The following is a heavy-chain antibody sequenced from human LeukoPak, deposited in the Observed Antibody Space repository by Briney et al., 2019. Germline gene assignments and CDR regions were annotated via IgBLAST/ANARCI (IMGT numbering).Heavy chain of an antibody. CDR2: ISYDGSDK. V-gene: IGHV3-30*18. D-gene: IGHD3-10*01. CDR3: AKDPRYYYGSGSSFSDYFDY. CDR1: GFTFSTYG. J-gene: IGHJ4*02. Sequence: GGSLRLSCAASGFTFSTYGMHWVRQAPGKGLEWVAIISYDGSDKYYADSMKGRFTIPRDNSKSTLYLQMNSLRAEDTAVYYCAKDPRYYYGSGSSFSDYFDYWGQGSLVTVSS.